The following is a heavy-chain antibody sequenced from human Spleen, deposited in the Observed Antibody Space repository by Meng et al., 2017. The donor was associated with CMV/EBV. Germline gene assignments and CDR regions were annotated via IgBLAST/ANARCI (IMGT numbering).Heavy chain of an antibody. CDR3: SLRIAAAGTDY. V-gene: IGHV1-46*01. Sequence: AEVKKPGASVKVSCKAAGYTFTSYYMHWVRQAPGQGLEWMGIINPSGGSTSYAQKFQGRVTMTRDTSTSTVYMELSSLRSEDTAVYYCSLRIAAAGTDYWGQGTLVTVSS. D-gene: IGHD6-13*01. J-gene: IGHJ4*02. CDR2: INPSGGST. CDR1: GYTFTSYY.